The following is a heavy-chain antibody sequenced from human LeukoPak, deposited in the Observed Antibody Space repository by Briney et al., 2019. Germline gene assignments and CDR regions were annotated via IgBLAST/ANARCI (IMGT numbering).Heavy chain of an antibody. J-gene: IGHJ4*02. CDR1: GGSFRGYY. CDR2: INHSGST. Sequence: PSETRSLTCAVYGGSFRGYYWSWIRQPPGKGLEWIGEINHSGSTNYNPSLKSRVTISVDTSKNQFSLKLSSVTAADTAVYYCARDRETLTYWGQGTLVTVSS. D-gene: IGHD1-26*01. V-gene: IGHV4-34*01. CDR3: ARDRETLTY.